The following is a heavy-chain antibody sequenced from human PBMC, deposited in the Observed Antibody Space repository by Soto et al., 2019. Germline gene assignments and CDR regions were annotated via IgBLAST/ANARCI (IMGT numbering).Heavy chain of an antibody. J-gene: IGHJ4*02. CDR1: GFTFSSYD. V-gene: IGHV3-23*01. D-gene: IGHD3-16*01. Sequence: EVQLLESGGGLVQPGGSLRLSCAASGFTFSSYDMSWVRQAPGQGLEWVSVISGSGGRTYSADSGKGRFTISRDNSKNTLYLQMNSLRAEDTAVYYCAKRGRGAVAYVYWGQGTLGTVSS. CDR2: ISGSGGRT. CDR3: AKRGRGAVAYVY.